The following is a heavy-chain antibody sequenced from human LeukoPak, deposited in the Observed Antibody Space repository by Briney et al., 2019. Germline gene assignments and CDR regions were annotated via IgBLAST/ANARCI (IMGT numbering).Heavy chain of an antibody. J-gene: IGHJ5*02. D-gene: IGHD6-13*01. CDR1: GGSIISSSGHY. V-gene: IGHV4-39*01. CDR2: IYYNGNT. Sequence: SETLSLTCTVSGGSIISSSGHYWGWIRQPPGKGLEWIGSIYYNGNTYYNPSLKSRVTISVDTSKNQFSLKLSSVTAADTAVYSCARHVPIAATGSWFDPWGQGTLVTVSS. CDR3: ARHVPIAATGSWFDP.